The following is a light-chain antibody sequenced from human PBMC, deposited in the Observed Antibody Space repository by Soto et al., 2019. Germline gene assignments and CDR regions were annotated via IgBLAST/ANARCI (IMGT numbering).Light chain of an antibody. CDR2: DVS. CDR3: CSYAGSPYG. Sequence: QSALTQPRSVSGSPGQSVTISCTGTGSDVGAYNYVSWYQQHPGKAPKFIIYDVSKRPSGVPDRFSGSKSGNTASLTITGLQAEDEAEYYCCSYAGSPYGFGTGTKVTVL. J-gene: IGLJ1*01. CDR1: GSDVGAYNY. V-gene: IGLV2-11*01.